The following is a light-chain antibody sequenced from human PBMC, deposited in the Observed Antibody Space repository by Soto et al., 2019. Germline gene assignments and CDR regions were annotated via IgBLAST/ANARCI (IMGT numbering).Light chain of an antibody. J-gene: IGKJ1*01. V-gene: IGKV3-20*01. Sequence: EIVLAQSPGTLSLSPGARATLSCRASQSVTNSFLAWYQQKPGQAPRLLIYGASRRATGIPDRFTGSGSGTDFTLTISRLEPQDFGVYYCQQYVSSPWAFGQGTKVDIX. CDR2: GAS. CDR1: QSVTNSF. CDR3: QQYVSSPWA.